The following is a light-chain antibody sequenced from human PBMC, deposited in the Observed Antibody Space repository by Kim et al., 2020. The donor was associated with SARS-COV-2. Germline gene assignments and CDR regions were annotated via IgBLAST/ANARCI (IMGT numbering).Light chain of an antibody. Sequence: TVTISCSGTSSNLGNNYVSWYQQLPETAPTLLIYDNNNRPSGIPDRFSGSKSGTSATLGITGLQTGDEADYYCGTWDSSLSVLYVFGTGTKVTVL. CDR2: DNN. CDR1: SSNLGNNY. CDR3: GTWDSSLSVLYV. V-gene: IGLV1-51*01. J-gene: IGLJ1*01.